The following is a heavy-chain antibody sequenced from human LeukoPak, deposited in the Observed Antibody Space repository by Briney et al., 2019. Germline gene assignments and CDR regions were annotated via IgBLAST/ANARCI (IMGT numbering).Heavy chain of an antibody. CDR1: GFTFSSYA. J-gene: IGHJ4*02. CDR3: ARLNCSGGSCYLDY. Sequence: GGSLRLSCAASGFTFSSYAMSWVRQAPGKGLEWVSAISGSGGSTYYADSVKGRFTISRDNAKNSLYLQMNSLRAEDTAVYYCARLNCSGGSCYLDYWGQGTLVTVSS. D-gene: IGHD2-15*01. CDR2: ISGSGGST. V-gene: IGHV3-23*01.